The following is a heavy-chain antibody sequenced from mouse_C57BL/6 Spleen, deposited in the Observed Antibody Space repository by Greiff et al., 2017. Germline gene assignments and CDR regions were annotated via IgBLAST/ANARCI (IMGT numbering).Heavy chain of an antibody. V-gene: IGHV1-9*01. Sequence: QVQLQQSGAELMKPGASVKLSCKATGYTFTGYWIEWVKQRPGHGLEWIGEILPGSGSTNYNEKFKGKASFTADPSSNTAYMQLSSLTTEDSAIYYCARFDGYYWFAYWGQGTLVTVSA. CDR2: ILPGSGST. CDR3: ARFDGYYWFAY. CDR1: GYTFTGYW. J-gene: IGHJ3*01. D-gene: IGHD2-3*01.